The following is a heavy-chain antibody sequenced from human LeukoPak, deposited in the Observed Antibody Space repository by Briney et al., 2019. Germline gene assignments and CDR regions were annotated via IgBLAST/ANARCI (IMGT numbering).Heavy chain of an antibody. CDR2: ISGSGGTI. J-gene: IGHJ5*02. Sequence: GGSLRLSCAASGFTFSSYEMNWVRQAPGKGLEWVSAISGSGGTIYYADSVKGRFTISRDNSKNTLYLQMTSLRAEDTAVYYCAKSWGYCSNGVCGPFDPWGQGTLVTVSS. CDR3: AKSWGYCSNGVCGPFDP. CDR1: GFTFSSYE. D-gene: IGHD2-8*01. V-gene: IGHV3-23*01.